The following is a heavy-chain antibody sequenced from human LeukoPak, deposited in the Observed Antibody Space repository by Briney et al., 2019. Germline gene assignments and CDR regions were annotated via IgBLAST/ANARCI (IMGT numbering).Heavy chain of an antibody. CDR1: RFTFNSET. D-gene: IGHD3-10*01. J-gene: IGHJ4*02. Sequence: GGSLRLSCAASRFTFNSETMNWVRQAPGKGLEWLSSISSSSGSKYYADAVRGRFIISRDNAKSSLFLQMNSLRVEGTAVYYCVRGDRGDFWGQGTLVTVSS. CDR2: ISSSSGSK. V-gene: IGHV3-21*01. CDR3: VRGDRGDF.